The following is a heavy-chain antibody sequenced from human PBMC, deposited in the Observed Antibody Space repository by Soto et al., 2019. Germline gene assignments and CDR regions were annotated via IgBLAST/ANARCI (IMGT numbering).Heavy chain of an antibody. V-gene: IGHV3-66*01. CDR3: AREIASGSNAFDQ. Sequence: EVQLVESGGGLVRPGGSLRLSCEASGFTVSSNYMNWVRQAPGKGLEWLSVLYSGGSTYYADSVKGRFTISRDNSKNTLYLLMGSLRAEDTAVYYCAREIASGSNAFDQWGQGTLVTVSS. CDR1: GFTVSSNY. D-gene: IGHD6-19*01. J-gene: IGHJ4*02. CDR2: LYSGGST.